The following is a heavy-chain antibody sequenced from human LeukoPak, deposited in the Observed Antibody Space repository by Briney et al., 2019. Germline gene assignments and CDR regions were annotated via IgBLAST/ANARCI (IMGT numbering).Heavy chain of an antibody. CDR1: GFTFSSYA. Sequence: GGSLRLSCAASGFTFSSYAMSWIRQAPGKGLECLSYISGSGTDINYADSVRGRFTISRDNAKNLLYLQMNDLRLEDTAVYYCARTARHLDYWGQGTLVTVSS. J-gene: IGHJ4*02. V-gene: IGHV3-11*04. D-gene: IGHD5-18*01. CDR3: ARTARHLDY. CDR2: ISGSGTDI.